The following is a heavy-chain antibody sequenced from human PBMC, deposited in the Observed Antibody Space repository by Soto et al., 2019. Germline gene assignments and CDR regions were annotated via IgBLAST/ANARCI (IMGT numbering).Heavy chain of an antibody. CDR1: GFTFSSYA. CDR3: ASDASPLLPAFDI. J-gene: IGHJ3*02. V-gene: IGHV3-30-3*01. CDR2: ISYDGSNK. D-gene: IGHD2-15*01. Sequence: QVQLVESGGGVVQPGRSLRLSCAASGFTFSSYAMHWVRQAPGKGLEWVAVISYDGSNKYYADSVKGRFTISRDNSKDTLYLRMNSLRAEDTAVYYCASDASPLLPAFDIWGQGTMVTVSS.